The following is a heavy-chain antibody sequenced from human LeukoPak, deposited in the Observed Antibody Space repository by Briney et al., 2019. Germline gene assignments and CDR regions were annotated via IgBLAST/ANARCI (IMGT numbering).Heavy chain of an antibody. CDR1: GVTVSSNF. D-gene: IGHD1-26*01. CDR3: ARADAGGTYSFDY. V-gene: IGHV3-66*01. J-gene: IGHJ4*02. Sequence: GGSLRLSCAVSGVTVSSNFVSWVRQAPGKGPEWVSVIYTSGITYYADSVRGRFTISRANSKNTLYLQMDSLTAEDTAVYYCARADAGGTYSFDYWGQGTLVTVSS. CDR2: IYTSGIT.